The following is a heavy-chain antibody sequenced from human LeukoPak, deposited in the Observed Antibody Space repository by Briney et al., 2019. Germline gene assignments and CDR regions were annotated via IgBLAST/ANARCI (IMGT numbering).Heavy chain of an antibody. CDR1: GSTVSSNY. J-gene: IGHJ6*02. V-gene: IGHV3-66*01. D-gene: IGHD6-19*01. CDR3: ARDPTGWYGMDV. CDR2: IYSGGST. Sequence: GGSLRLSCAASGSTVSSNYMSWVRQAPGKGLEWVSVIYSGGSTYYADSVKGRFTISRDNAKNSLYLQMNSLRAEDTAVYYCARDPTGWYGMDVWGQGTTVTVSS.